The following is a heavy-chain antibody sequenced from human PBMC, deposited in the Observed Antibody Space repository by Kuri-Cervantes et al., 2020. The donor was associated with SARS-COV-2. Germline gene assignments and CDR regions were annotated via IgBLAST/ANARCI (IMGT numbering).Heavy chain of an antibody. V-gene: IGHV1-69*06. CDR3: ARVGSHYDFWSGYSDDHYYYYYMDV. Sequence: SVKVSCKASGGTFSSYTISWVRQAPGQGLEWMGGIIPIFGTANYAQKFQGRVTITADKPTSTAYMELSSLRSEDTAVYYCARVGSHYDFWSGYSDDHYYYYYMDVWGKGTTVTVSS. CDR2: IIPIFGTA. D-gene: IGHD3-3*01. CDR1: GGTFSSYT. J-gene: IGHJ6*03.